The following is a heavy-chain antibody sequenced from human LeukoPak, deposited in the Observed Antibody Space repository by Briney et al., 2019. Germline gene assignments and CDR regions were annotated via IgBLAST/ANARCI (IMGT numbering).Heavy chain of an antibody. D-gene: IGHD3-22*01. J-gene: IGHJ4*02. CDR3: ARDCDRSGYYCY. V-gene: IGHV1-18*01. CDR1: GGTFSSYA. Sequence: ASAKVSCKASGGTFSSYAISWVRQAPGQGLEWMGWISVYNGNTNYAQKLQGRVTMTTDTSTSTAYMELRSLRSDDTAVYYCARDCDRSGYYCYWGQGTLVTVSS. CDR2: ISVYNGNT.